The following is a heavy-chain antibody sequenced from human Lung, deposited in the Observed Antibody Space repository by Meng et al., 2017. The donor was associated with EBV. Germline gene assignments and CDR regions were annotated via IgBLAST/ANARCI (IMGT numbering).Heavy chain of an antibody. Sequence: QAQVVEYGGEEKKPGASVKVSCKASGYTFTSYGFNWVRQAPGQGLEWMGWFVNYVDTYPAPKFQGRVTMTTDTHTNTAFMELRSLTSDDTAVYYCASGTPGRSYCDYWGQGTLVTVSS. CDR2: FVNYVDT. V-gene: IGHV1-18*01. J-gene: IGHJ4*02. CDR3: ASGTPGRSYCDY. CDR1: GYTFTSYG. D-gene: IGHD2-15*01.